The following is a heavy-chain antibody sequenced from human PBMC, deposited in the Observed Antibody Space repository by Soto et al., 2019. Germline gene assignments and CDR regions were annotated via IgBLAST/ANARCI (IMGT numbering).Heavy chain of an antibody. CDR1: GGALTSYP. J-gene: IGHJ5*02. CDR3: ATYPRPYNWVDL. Sequence: QVRLELSGPEVKKPGSSVRVSCQASGGALTSYPIHWVRQAPGQGLEWMGVIDPMFDTSNLSEKFKARVILTADASTKTVYMDLTGLRSDDTAVYFCATYPRPYNWVDLWGRGTLLTVSS. V-gene: IGHV1-69*01. CDR2: IDPMFDTS. D-gene: IGHD2-21*01.